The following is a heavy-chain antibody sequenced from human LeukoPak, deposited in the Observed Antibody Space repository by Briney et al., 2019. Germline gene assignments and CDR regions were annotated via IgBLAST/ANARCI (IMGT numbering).Heavy chain of an antibody. CDR2: IFYSGST. CDR3: ARHGRNSGAPNY. J-gene: IGHJ4*02. Sequence: PSETLSLTCTVSGGSITSYYWSWIRQPPGKGLEWVGYIFYSGSTNYNPSLKSRVTISVDTSKNQFSLNLSSVTAADTAMYHCARHGRNSGAPNYWGQGTLVTVSS. D-gene: IGHD6-19*01. V-gene: IGHV4-59*08. CDR1: GGSITSYY.